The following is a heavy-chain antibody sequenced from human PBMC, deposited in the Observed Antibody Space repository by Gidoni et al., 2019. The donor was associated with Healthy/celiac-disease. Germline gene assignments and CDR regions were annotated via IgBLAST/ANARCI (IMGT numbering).Heavy chain of an antibody. CDR1: GGTFSSYA. Sequence: QVQLVQSGAEVKKPGSSVKVSCKASGGTFSSYAISGVRQAPGQGLEWLGGIIPSFGTANYAQKFQGRVTITADESTSTAYMELSSLRSEDTAVYYCARDPSITGTKGGVYWGQGTLVTVSS. J-gene: IGHJ4*02. V-gene: IGHV1-69*01. D-gene: IGHD1-20*01. CDR2: IIPSFGTA. CDR3: ARDPSITGTKGGVY.